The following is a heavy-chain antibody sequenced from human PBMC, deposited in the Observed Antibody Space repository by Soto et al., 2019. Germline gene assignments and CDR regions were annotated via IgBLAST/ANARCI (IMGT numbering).Heavy chain of an antibody. V-gene: IGHV4-30-4*01. D-gene: IGHD1-7*01. CDR3: ATMGTPATGLYYFDY. J-gene: IGHJ4*02. Sequence: SETLSLTCTVSGGSISSGNYYWSWIRQPPGKGLEWIGFISYSGSTYYSTSLKSRVTISVDTSKNQFSLNLSFVTAADTAVYYCATMGTPATGLYYFDYWGQGTLVTSPQ. CDR2: ISYSGST. CDR1: GGSISSGNYY.